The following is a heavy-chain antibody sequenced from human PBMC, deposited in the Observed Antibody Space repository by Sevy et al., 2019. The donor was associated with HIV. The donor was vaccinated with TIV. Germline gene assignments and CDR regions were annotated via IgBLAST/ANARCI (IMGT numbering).Heavy chain of an antibody. CDR2: ISPYKGST. CDR3: ARDRDCDELWGTFPYRDC. V-gene: IGHV1-18*01. D-gene: IGHD3-16*01. Sequence: ASVKVSCKATGYIFTSYGISWVRQAPGQGLEWMGWISPYKGSTKFAQKFQGRVTMTTDTSTFTAYMELRSLRYDDTAVYNSARDRDCDELWGTFPYRDCWGQVTLVTVSS. J-gene: IGHJ4*02. CDR1: GYIFTSYG.